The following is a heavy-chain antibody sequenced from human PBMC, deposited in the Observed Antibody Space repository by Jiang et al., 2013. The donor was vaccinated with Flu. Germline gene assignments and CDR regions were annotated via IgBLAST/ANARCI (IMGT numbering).Heavy chain of an antibody. CDR1: GGTFSSYA. CDR3: AREVRYNWNYDEPAPPGSLDY. J-gene: IGHJ4*02. Sequence: SGAEVKKPGSSVKVSCKASGGTFSSYAISWVRQAPGQGLEWMGGIIPIFGTANYAQKFQGRVTITADESTSTAYMELSSLRSEDTAVYYCAREVRYNWNYDEPAPPGSLDYWGQGTLVTVSS. V-gene: IGHV1-69*01. D-gene: IGHD1-7*01. CDR2: IIPIFGTA.